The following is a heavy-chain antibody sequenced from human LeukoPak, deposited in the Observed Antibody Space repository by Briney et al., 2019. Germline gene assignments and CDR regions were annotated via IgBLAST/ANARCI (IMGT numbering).Heavy chain of an antibody. CDR1: GGTFSSYA. J-gene: IGHJ6*03. D-gene: IGHD3-9*01. CDR2: IIPIFGTA. Sequence: GSSVKVSCKASGGTFSSYAISWVRQAPGQGLEWMGGIIPIFGTANYAQKFQGRVTITTDESTSTAYMELSSLRSEDTAVYYCARGGEDYDIWTEYYPHYYMDVWGKGTTVTVPS. V-gene: IGHV1-69*05. CDR3: ARGGEDYDIWTEYYPHYYMDV.